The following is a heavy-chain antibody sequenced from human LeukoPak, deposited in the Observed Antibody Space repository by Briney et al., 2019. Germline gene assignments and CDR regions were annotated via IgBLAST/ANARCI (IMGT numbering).Heavy chain of an antibody. V-gene: IGHV4-34*01. CDR3: AGDFWSGYYFRD. CDR2: TNHSGST. CDR1: GGSFSTNY. D-gene: IGHD3-3*01. J-gene: IGHJ4*02. Sequence: SETLSLTCAVYGGSFSTNYWSWIRKPPGKGLEWIGETNHSGSTYYNPSLKSRVTISVDTSKNQFSLKLSSVTAADTAVYYCAGDFWSGYYFRDWGQGTLVTVSS.